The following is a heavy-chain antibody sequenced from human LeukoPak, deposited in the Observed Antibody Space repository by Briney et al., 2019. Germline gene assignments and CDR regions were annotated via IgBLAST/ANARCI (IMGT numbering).Heavy chain of an antibody. CDR1: GFTFRRYW. V-gene: IGHV3-74*01. CDR2: INTDGSDT. D-gene: IGHD6-19*01. J-gene: IGHJ4*02. Sequence: PGGSLRLSCAASGFTFRRYWMHWVRQAPGKGPVWVSRINTDGSDTIYADSVKGRFTISGDNAKNTLFLQMNSLRAEDTAVYYCARDDSVTGPTTFDYWGQGTLVTVSS. CDR3: ARDDSVTGPTTFDY.